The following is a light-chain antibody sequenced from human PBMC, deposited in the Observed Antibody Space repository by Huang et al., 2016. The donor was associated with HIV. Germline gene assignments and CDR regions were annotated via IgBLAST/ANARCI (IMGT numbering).Light chain of an antibody. Sequence: EILLTQSPATWYLSPGEGATLSCRASQSIGSYIAWYQQRPGQAPRLLICDASNRATGVPARFSGRGSGTDFTITISSLEPEDFAVYYCQQRNNWPPWTFGQGTKVELK. CDR1: QSIGSY. CDR3: QQRNNWPPWT. V-gene: IGKV3-11*01. CDR2: DAS. J-gene: IGKJ1*01.